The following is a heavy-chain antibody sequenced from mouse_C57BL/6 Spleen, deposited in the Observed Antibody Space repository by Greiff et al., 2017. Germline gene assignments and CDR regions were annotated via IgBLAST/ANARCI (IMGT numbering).Heavy chain of an antibody. J-gene: IGHJ4*01. D-gene: IGHD1-2*01. CDR3: ARSGNGYYYAMDD. V-gene: IGHV1-80*01. Sequence: QVQLQQSGAELVKPGASVKISCKASGYAFSSYWMNWVKQRPGKGLEWIGQIYPGDGDTNYNGKFKGKATLTADTSSSTAYMHSSSLTSDDSAVCFCARSGNGYYYAMDDWGQGTTVTVSS. CDR1: GYAFSSYW. CDR2: IYPGDGDT.